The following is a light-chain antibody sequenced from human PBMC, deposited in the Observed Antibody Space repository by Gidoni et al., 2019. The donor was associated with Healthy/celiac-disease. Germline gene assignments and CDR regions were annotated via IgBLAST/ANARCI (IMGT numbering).Light chain of an antibody. CDR3: QQRSNWHT. V-gene: IGKV3-11*01. J-gene: IGKJ2*01. CDR1: QSVSSC. Sequence: EIVLTQSPATLSLSPGERATLTCRASQSVSSCLAWYQQKPGQAPRLHIYDASNRATGIPARFSGSGSGTDFTLTISSLEPEDFAVYYCQQRSNWHTFGQGTKLEIK. CDR2: DAS.